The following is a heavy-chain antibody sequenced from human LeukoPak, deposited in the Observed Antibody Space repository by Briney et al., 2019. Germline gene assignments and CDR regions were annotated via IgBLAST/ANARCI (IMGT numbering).Heavy chain of an antibody. Sequence: GRSLRLSCAASGFTFSSYAMHWVRQAPGKGLEWVAVISYDGSNKYYADSVKGRFTISRDNSKNTLYLQMNSLRAEDTAVYYCARDGGYGSGSYLDYWGQGTLVTVPS. J-gene: IGHJ4*02. D-gene: IGHD3-10*01. V-gene: IGHV3-30-3*01. CDR2: ISYDGSNK. CDR3: ARDGGYGSGSYLDY. CDR1: GFTFSSYA.